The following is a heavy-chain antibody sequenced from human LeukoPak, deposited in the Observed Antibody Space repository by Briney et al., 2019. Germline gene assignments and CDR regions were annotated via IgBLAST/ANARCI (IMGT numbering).Heavy chain of an antibody. D-gene: IGHD1-14*01. CDR2: VFHTGST. V-gene: IGHV4-59*12. CDR3: ARDQPGYFDY. J-gene: IGHJ4*02. Sequence: PSETLSLTCTVSGGSIDTYYWNWIRQPPGKGLEWIGYVFHTGSTNYNPSLKSRVTISVDTSKNQFSLKLSSVTAADTAVYYCARDQPGYFDYWGQGTLVTVSS. CDR1: GGSIDTYY.